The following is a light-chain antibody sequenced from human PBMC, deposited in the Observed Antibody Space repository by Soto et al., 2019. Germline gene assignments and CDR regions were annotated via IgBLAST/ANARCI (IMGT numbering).Light chain of an antibody. CDR1: QSLLHSNGYNY. J-gene: IGKJ5*01. V-gene: IGKV2-28*01. Sequence: DIVMTQSPLSLPVTPGEPASISCRFSQSLLHSNGYNYLDWYLQKPGQSPQLLIYLGSNRASGVPDRFSGSGSGTDFTLKISRVEAEDFGVYYCMQALQNPITFGQGTRLEIK. CDR3: MQALQNPIT. CDR2: LGS.